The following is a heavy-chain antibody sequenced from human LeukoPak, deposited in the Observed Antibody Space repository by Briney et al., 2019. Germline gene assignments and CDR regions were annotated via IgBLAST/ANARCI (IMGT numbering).Heavy chain of an antibody. V-gene: IGHV4-38-2*02. CDR1: GYSISSGYY. D-gene: IGHD2-21*02. J-gene: IGHJ3*02. Sequence: PSETLSLTCTVSGYSISSGYYRGWIRQPPGKGLEWIGSIYHSGSTYYNPSLKSRVTISVDTSKNQFSLKLSSVTAADTAVHYCARDSLAYCGGDCYSVGAFDIWGQGTMVTVSS. CDR2: IYHSGST. CDR3: ARDSLAYCGGDCYSVGAFDI.